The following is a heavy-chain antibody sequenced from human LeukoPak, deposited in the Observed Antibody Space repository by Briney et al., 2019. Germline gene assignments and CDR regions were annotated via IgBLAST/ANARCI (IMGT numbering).Heavy chain of an antibody. V-gene: IGHV3-43*02. J-gene: IGHJ4*02. CDR1: GFTSDDYA. Sequence: GGSLRLSCAASGFTSDDYAMHWVRQAPGKGLEWVSLISGDGGSTYYADSVKGRFTISRDNSKNSLYLQMNSLRTGDTALYYCAKLLGPFDYFDYWGQGTLVTVSS. CDR3: AKLLGPFDYFDY. D-gene: IGHD7-27*01. CDR2: ISGDGGST.